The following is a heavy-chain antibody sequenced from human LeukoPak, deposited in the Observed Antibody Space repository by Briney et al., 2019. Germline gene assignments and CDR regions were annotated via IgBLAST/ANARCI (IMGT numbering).Heavy chain of an antibody. J-gene: IGHJ5*02. D-gene: IGHD3-22*01. CDR2: IYYSGST. V-gene: IGHV4-59*01. CDR1: GGSISSYY. CDR3: VREIDYYDSSGYYRFDP. Sequence: SETLSLTCTVSGGSISSYYWSWIRQPPGKGLEWIGYIYYSGSTNYNPSLKSRVTISVDTSKNQFSLKLSSVTAADTAVYYCVREIDYYDSSGYYRFDPWGQGTLVTVSS.